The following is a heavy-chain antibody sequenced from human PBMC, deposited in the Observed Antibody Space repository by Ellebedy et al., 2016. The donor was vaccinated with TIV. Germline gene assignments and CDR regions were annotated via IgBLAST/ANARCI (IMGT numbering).Heavy chain of an antibody. V-gene: IGHV4-34*01. CDR1: GGSFSGYY. CDR2: INHSGST. CDR3: ACGLVATILDY. D-gene: IGHD5-12*01. J-gene: IGHJ4*02. Sequence: MPSETLSLTCAVYGGSFSGYYWSWIRQPPGKGLEWIGEINHSGSTNYNPSLKSRVTISVDTSKNQFSLKLSSVTAADTAVYYCACGLVATILDYWGQGTLVTVSS.